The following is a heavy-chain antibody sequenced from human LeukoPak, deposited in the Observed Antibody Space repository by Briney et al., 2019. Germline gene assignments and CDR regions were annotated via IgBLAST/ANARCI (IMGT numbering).Heavy chain of an antibody. Sequence: GESLRLSCAASGFTFSSYAMSWVRQAPGKGLEWVSVISGSGDTTYYADSVKGRFTISRDNSKNTLYLQMNSLRAEDTAVYYCAKDSSWFNDYWGQGTLVTVSS. CDR2: ISGSGDTT. CDR1: GFTFSSYA. J-gene: IGHJ4*02. V-gene: IGHV3-23*01. D-gene: IGHD6-13*01. CDR3: AKDSSWFNDY.